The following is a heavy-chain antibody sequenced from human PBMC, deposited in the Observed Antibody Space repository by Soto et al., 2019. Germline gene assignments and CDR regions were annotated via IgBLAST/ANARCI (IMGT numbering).Heavy chain of an antibody. CDR3: ASVVVAATVYFDY. J-gene: IGHJ4*02. CDR1: GGSISSYY. CDR2: IYYSGST. Sequence: SETLSLTCTVSGGSISSYYWSWIRQPPGKGLEWIGYIYYSGSTNYNPSLKSRVTISVDTSKNQFSLKLSSVTAADTAVYYCASVVVAATVYFDYWGQGTLVTVSS. V-gene: IGHV4-59*01. D-gene: IGHD2-15*01.